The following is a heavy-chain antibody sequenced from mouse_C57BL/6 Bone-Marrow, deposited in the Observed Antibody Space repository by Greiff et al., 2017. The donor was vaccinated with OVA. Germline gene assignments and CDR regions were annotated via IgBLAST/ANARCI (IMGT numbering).Heavy chain of an antibody. V-gene: IGHV1-53*01. CDR2: INPSNGGT. J-gene: IGHJ4*01. CDR3: ARKTRSHYYAMDY. Sequence: QVQLQQPGTELVKPGASVKLSCKASGYTFTSYWMHWVKQRPGQGLEWIGNINPSNGGTNYNEKFKSKATLTAEKSSSTAYMQLSSLTSEDSAVYFCARKTRSHYYAMDYWGQGTSVTVSS. CDR1: GYTFTSYW.